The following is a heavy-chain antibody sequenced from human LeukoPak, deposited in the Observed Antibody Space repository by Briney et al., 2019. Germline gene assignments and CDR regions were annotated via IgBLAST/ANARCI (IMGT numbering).Heavy chain of an antibody. V-gene: IGHV3-23*01. Sequence: PGGSLRLSCAASGFTFSSYAMSWVRQAPGKGLEWVSAISGSGGSTYYADSVKGRFTISRDNAKNSLYLQMNSLRAEDTAVYYCARVYDDSSGYYYYYYGMDVWGQGTTVTVSS. CDR1: GFTFSSYA. D-gene: IGHD3-22*01. CDR3: ARVYDDSSGYYYYYYGMDV. CDR2: ISGSGGST. J-gene: IGHJ6*02.